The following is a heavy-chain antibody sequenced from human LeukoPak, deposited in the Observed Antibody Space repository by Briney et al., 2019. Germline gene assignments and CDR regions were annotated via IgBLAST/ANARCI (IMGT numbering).Heavy chain of an antibody. Sequence: GGSLRLSSAASGFTFSSYGMHWVRQAPGKGLEWVAFIRYDGSNKYYADSVKGRFTISRDNSKNTLYLQMNSLRAEDTAVYYCARERLPDYYGSGSHRPKKRYYYGMDVWGQGTTVTVSS. J-gene: IGHJ6*02. CDR3: ARERLPDYYGSGSHRPKKRYYYGMDV. CDR1: GFTFSSYG. V-gene: IGHV3-30*02. D-gene: IGHD3-10*01. CDR2: IRYDGSNK.